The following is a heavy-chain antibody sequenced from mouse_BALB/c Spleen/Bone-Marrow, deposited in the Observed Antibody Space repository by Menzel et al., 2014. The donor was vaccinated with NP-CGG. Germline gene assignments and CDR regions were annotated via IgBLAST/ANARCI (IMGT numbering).Heavy chain of an antibody. Sequence: EVKLVESGGGLVQPGGSLKLSCAASGFTFSSYGMSWVRQTPDKRLELVATINSNGGSTYYPDSGKGRFTISRDNAKNTLYLQMSSLKSEDTAMYYCARDMITTRGFAYWGQGTLVTVSA. CDR1: GFTFSSYG. D-gene: IGHD2-4*01. CDR2: INSNGGST. CDR3: ARDMITTRGFAY. J-gene: IGHJ3*01. V-gene: IGHV5-6-3*01.